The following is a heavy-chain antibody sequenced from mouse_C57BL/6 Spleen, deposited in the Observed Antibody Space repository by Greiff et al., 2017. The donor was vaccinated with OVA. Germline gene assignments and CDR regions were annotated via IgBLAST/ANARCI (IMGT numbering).Heavy chain of an antibody. V-gene: IGHV5-16*01. CDR1: GFTFSDYY. CDR3: ARDGNYYGSSSYYFDY. CDR2: INYDGSST. Sequence: EVQVVESEGGLVQPGSSMKLSCTASGFTFSDYYMAWVRQVPEKGLEWVANINYDGSSTYYLDSLKSRFIISRDNAKNILYLQMSSLKSEDTATYYCARDGNYYGSSSYYFDYWGQGTTLTVSS. J-gene: IGHJ2*01. D-gene: IGHD1-1*01.